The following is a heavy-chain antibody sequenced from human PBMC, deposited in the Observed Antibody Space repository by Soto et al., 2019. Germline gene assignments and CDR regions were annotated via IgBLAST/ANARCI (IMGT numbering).Heavy chain of an antibody. CDR3: ARDGSSKDNWIDP. D-gene: IGHD3-10*01. CDR1: GGSLSGGGFY. V-gene: IGHV4-31*03. J-gene: IGHJ5*01. CDR2: IYFTGTT. Sequence: PSETLSLTCTVSGGSLSGGGFYLSWIRQRPGKGLEWIGYIYFTGTTYYNPSLKSRVTISAETSKDQFSLELRSVTAADTAVYYCARDGSSKDNWIDPWGQGKMFTVSS.